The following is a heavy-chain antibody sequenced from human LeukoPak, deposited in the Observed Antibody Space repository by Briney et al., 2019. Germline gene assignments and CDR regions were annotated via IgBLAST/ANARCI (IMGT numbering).Heavy chain of an antibody. CDR3: ARRGGGDCSGRTCYGAFDI. D-gene: IGHD2-15*01. Sequence: GESLKISCKASGYISTSYWIGWVRQMPGKRLEWMGISYPGDSNNRYNTSFQGQVTISADKSIRTAYPQWSSLKASDSVIYYCARRGGGDCSGRTCYGAFDIWGQGTMVTVSS. CDR1: GYISTSYW. J-gene: IGHJ3*02. CDR2: SYPGDSNN. V-gene: IGHV5-51*01.